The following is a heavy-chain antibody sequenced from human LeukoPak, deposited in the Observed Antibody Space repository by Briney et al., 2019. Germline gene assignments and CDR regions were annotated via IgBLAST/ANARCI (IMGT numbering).Heavy chain of an antibody. CDR1: GFTFSSYW. D-gene: IGHD3-10*01. J-gene: IGHJ4*01. CDR3: ARAGPYGSGSYCAY. CDR2: ISYDGSRE. Sequence: PGGSLRLSCAASGFTFSSYWMNWARQAPGKGLEWVAVISYDGSREYYADSVKGRFTISRDNSKNTLYLQINSLRAEDTAVYYCARAGPYGSGSYCAYWGHGTLVTVSS. V-gene: IGHV3-30*03.